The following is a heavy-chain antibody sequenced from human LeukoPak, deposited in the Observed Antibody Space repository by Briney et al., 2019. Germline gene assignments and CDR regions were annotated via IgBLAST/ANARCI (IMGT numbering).Heavy chain of an antibody. J-gene: IGHJ6*02. CDR1: GFTFSSYW. CDR2: INSDGSST. D-gene: IGHD1-14*01. CDR3: ARGFYHPNYYGMDV. V-gene: IGHV3-74*01. Sequence: GGSLRLSCAASGFTFSSYWMHWVREAPGKGLVWVSRINSDGSSTSYADSVKGRFTISRDNAKNTLYLQMNSLRAEDTAVYYCARGFYHPNYYGMDVWGQGTTVTVSS.